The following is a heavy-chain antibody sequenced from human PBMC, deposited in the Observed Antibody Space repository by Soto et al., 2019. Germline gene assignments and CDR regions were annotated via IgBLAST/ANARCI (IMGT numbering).Heavy chain of an antibody. D-gene: IGHD5-18*01. Sequence: SETLSLTCAVYGGSFSGYYWSWIRQPPGKGLEWIGEINHSGSTNYNPSLKSRVTISVDTSKNQFSLKLSSVTAADTAVYYCARGRGDTAMVSDFDYWGQGXLVTVSS. J-gene: IGHJ4*02. CDR3: ARGRGDTAMVSDFDY. CDR1: GGSFSGYY. V-gene: IGHV4-34*01. CDR2: INHSGST.